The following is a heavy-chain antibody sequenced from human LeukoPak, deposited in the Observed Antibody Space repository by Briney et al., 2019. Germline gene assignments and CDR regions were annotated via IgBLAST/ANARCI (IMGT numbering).Heavy chain of an antibody. J-gene: IGHJ4*02. CDR1: GGSISSTRYS. Sequence: SETLSLTCIVSGGSISSTRYSWGWIRQPPGKGLEWIGSVYYSGSTYYHPSLQSRVTMSVDTSKNQFSLKLGSVTAADTAVYYCARHLDSSAHSSATRYWGQGILVTVSS. CDR3: ARHLDSSAHSSATRY. CDR2: VYYSGST. D-gene: IGHD3-22*01. V-gene: IGHV4-39*01.